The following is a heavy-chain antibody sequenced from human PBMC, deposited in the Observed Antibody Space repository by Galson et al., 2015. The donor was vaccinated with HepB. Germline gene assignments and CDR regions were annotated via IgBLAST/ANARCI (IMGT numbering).Heavy chain of an antibody. CDR3: ARDRTARNLPFDY. V-gene: IGHV3-33*01. J-gene: IGHJ4*02. Sequence: SLRLSCAASGFTFSSYGMHWVRQAPGKGLEWVAVIWYDGSNKYYADSVKGRFTISRDNSKNTLYLQMNSLRAEDTAVYYCARDRTARNLPFDYWGQGTLVTVSS. CDR1: GFTFSSYG. CDR2: IWYDGSNK.